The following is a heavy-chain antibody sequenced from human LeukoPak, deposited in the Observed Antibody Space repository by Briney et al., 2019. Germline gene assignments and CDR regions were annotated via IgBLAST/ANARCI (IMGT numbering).Heavy chain of an antibody. Sequence: GGSLRLSCAASGFTFSSYAMSWVRQAPGKGLEWVSAISGSGGSTYYADSVKGRFTISRDNAKNTLYLQMNSLRAEDTAVYYCAKDSGRFLEWLNYFDYWGQGTLVTVSS. CDR3: AKDSGRFLEWLNYFDY. J-gene: IGHJ4*02. CDR1: GFTFSSYA. D-gene: IGHD3-3*01. CDR2: ISGSGGST. V-gene: IGHV3-23*01.